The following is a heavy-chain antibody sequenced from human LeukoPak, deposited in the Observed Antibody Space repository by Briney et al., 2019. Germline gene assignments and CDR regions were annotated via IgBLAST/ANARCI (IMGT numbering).Heavy chain of an antibody. CDR2: IYYSGYT. CDR1: GGSITSGGYY. D-gene: IGHD3-10*01. V-gene: IGHV4-31*03. J-gene: IGHJ4*02. Sequence: PSETLSLTCTVSGGSITSGGYYWSWIRQHPGKGLESIGHIYYSGYTYYNPSLKSRVTMSVDTSKNQFSLKLSSVTAADTAVYYCARSWFGELSHFNYWGQGILVSVSS. CDR3: ARSWFGELSHFNY.